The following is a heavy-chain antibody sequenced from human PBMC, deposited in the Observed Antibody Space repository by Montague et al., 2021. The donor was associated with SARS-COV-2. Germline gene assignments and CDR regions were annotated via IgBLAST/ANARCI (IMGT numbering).Heavy chain of an antibody. D-gene: IGHD5-18*01. J-gene: IGHJ3*01. CDR3: ARPGRGYSYGLDAFEV. CDR1: GGSISNSIYY. CDR2: IYYTGST. V-gene: IGHV4-39*01. Sequence: SETLSLTCTVSGGSISNSIYYWGWIRQPPGKGLEWIGSIYYTGSTYYNPSLRSRVTISMNTSNNQFFLKLTSVTAADTAVYYCARPGRGYSYGLDAFEVWGQGTMDTVSS.